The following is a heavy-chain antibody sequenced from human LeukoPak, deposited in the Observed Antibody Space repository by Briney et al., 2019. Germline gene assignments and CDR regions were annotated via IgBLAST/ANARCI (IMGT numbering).Heavy chain of an antibody. V-gene: IGHV1-69*05. Sequence: ASVKVSCKASGGTLNSYSISWVRQAPGQGLNWMGRIIPMFRTTNYAQEFKGRVTITMDASTTTVYMAFSSLRFEDTAIYYCARSGAGTTVGYNWFDPWGQGTLVTVSS. CDR2: IIPMFRTT. CDR3: ARSGAGTTVGYNWFDP. D-gene: IGHD1-1*01. J-gene: IGHJ5*02. CDR1: GGTLNSYS.